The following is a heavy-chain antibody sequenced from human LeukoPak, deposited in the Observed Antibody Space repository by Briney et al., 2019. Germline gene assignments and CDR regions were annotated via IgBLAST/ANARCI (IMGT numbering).Heavy chain of an antibody. J-gene: IGHJ4*02. Sequence: SVKVSCKSSGGTLSSHGFSWVRQAPGQGLEWMGGIIPIFGSTNYAQKFQGRVTITTDESTSTGYMELSSLRSEDTAVYYCARRWPHSSGYYLFDYWGQGTLVTVSS. V-gene: IGHV1-69*05. D-gene: IGHD3-22*01. CDR1: GGTLSSHG. CDR2: IIPIFGST. CDR3: ARRWPHSSGYYLFDY.